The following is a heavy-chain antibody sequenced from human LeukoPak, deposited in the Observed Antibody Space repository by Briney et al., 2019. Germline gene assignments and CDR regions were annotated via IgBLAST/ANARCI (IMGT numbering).Heavy chain of an antibody. CDR1: GFTFSSYS. V-gene: IGHV3-21*01. CDR2: ISSSSSYI. J-gene: IGHJ4*02. Sequence: GGSLRLSCAASGFTFSSYSMDWVRQAPGKGLEWVSSISSSSSYIYYADSVKDRFTISRDNAKNSLYLQMNSLRAEDTAVYYCARDSTDFDCWGQGTLVTVSS. CDR3: ARDSTDFDC.